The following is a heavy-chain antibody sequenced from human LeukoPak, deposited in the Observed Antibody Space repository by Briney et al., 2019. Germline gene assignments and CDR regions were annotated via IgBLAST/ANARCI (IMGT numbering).Heavy chain of an antibody. D-gene: IGHD6-19*01. CDR3: PRQSYASGWNPFDY. CDR1: GFTFSNYA. Sequence: GGSLRLSCAASGFTFSNYAMSWVRQAPGKGLEWVSTISGGGITTYYADSAKGRFTISRDNSKNTMFLQMNSLRADDTAVFYCPRQSYASGWNPFDYWGQGILVTVSS. CDR2: ISGGGITT. J-gene: IGHJ4*02. V-gene: IGHV3-23*01.